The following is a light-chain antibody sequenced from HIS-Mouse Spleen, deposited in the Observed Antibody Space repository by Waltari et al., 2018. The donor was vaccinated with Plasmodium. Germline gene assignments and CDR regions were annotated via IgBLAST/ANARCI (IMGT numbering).Light chain of an antibody. CDR1: ALPKHY. V-gene: IGLV3-10*01. J-gene: IGLJ3*02. CDR2: EDS. CDR3: YSTDSSGNHRV. Sequence: SYELTQPPSVSVSPGQTAMITCSGDALPKHYASWYQQKSGQAPVLVFYEDSKRPSGIPERFSGSSSGTMATLTISGAQVEDEADYYCYSTDSSGNHRVFGGGTKLTVL.